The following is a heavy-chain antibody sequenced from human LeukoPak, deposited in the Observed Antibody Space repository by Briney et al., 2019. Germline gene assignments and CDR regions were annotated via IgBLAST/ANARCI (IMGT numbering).Heavy chain of an antibody. J-gene: IGHJ3*02. Sequence: GGSLRLSCAVSGFTFSSYSMNWVRQAPGKGLEWVSYISSSSSTIYYADSVKGRFTISRDNSKNTLYLQMNSLRAEDTAVYYCAKDHGGIAIWGQGTMVTVSS. D-gene: IGHD6-13*01. CDR1: GFTFSSYS. CDR2: ISSSSSTI. V-gene: IGHV3-48*01. CDR3: AKDHGGIAI.